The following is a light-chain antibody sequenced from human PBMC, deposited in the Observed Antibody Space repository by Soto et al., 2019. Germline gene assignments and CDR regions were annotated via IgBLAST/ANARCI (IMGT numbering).Light chain of an antibody. CDR3: KQYNNWSPLT. CDR2: VAS. CDR1: KIFSST. J-gene: IGKJ4*01. Sequence: EIVMTQSPATLSVSPGERATLSCRDSKIFSSTLACYQQKPGPAPGLLIYVASTRSTDIPARLSGSGSGTEFTLTISSLKSEDFAVYYCKQYNNWSPLTSGGGTKVEIK. V-gene: IGKV3-15*01.